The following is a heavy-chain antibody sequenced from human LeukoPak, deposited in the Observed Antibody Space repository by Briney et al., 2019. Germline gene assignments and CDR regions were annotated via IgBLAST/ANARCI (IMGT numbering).Heavy chain of an antibody. CDR2: ISAYIGNT. Sequence: GASVKVPCXASGYTFISYGINWVRQAPGQGLEWVGWISAYIGNTNYAQKLQGRVTMTTDTSTSTAYMDLRSLRSDDTAVYYCARGDYGDKFDYWGQGTLVTVSS. CDR1: GYTFISYG. J-gene: IGHJ4*02. CDR3: ARGDYGDKFDY. D-gene: IGHD4-17*01. V-gene: IGHV1-18*01.